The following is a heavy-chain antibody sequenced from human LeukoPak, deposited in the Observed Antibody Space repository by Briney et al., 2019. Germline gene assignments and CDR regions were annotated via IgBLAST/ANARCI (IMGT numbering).Heavy chain of an antibody. CDR3: ARVWINVGATPGIAY. V-gene: IGHV1-2*02. CDR1: GYTFTGYD. J-gene: IGHJ4*02. D-gene: IGHD1-26*01. CDR2: INPNSGGT. Sequence: ASVKVSCKASGYTFTGYDMHWVRQAPGQGLEWMGWINPNSGGTNYAQKFQGRVTMTRDTSISTAYMELSRLRSDDTAVYYCARVWINVGATPGIAYWGQGTLVTVSS.